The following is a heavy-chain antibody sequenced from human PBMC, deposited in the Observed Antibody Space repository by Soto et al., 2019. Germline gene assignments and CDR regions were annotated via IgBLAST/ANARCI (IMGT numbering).Heavy chain of an antibody. CDR2: FDPEDGET. Sequence: ASVKVSCKVSGYTLTELSMHWVRQAPGKGLEWMGGFDPEDGETIYAQKFQGRVTMTEDTSTDTAYMELSSLRSEDTAVYYCATAPAVAGPDWFDPWGQGTLVPVSS. V-gene: IGHV1-24*01. J-gene: IGHJ5*02. CDR1: GYTLTELS. CDR3: ATAPAVAGPDWFDP. D-gene: IGHD6-19*01.